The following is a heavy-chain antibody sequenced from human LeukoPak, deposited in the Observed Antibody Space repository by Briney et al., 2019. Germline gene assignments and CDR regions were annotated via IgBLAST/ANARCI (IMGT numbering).Heavy chain of an antibody. Sequence: SETLSLTCTVSGGSVSSGSYYWSWIRQPPGKGLEWIGYIYYSGSTNYNPSLKSRVTISVDTSKNQFSLKLSSVTAADTAVYYCARGLSVVVVGANNYGMDVWGQGTTVTVSS. CDR1: GGSVSSGSYY. D-gene: IGHD2-15*01. J-gene: IGHJ6*02. CDR3: ARGLSVVVVGANNYGMDV. CDR2: IYYSGST. V-gene: IGHV4-61*01.